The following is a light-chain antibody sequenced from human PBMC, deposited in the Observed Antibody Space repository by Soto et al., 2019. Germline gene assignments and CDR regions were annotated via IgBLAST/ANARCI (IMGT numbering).Light chain of an antibody. CDR2: EVS. V-gene: IGLV2-14*01. CDR1: SSDVGGYDY. Sequence: ALTQPASVSGSPGQSITISCTGSSSDVGGYDYVSWYQQHPGKAPKFMIYEVSNRPSGVSHRFSGSKSGNTASLTISGLQAEDEADYYCTSYTTTSTYVFGTGTKVTVL. CDR3: TSYTTTSTYV. J-gene: IGLJ1*01.